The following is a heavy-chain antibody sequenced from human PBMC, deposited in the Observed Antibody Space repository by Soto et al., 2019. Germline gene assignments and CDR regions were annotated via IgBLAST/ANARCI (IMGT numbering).Heavy chain of an antibody. V-gene: IGHV1-69*01. CDR2: IIPIFGTA. CDR1: GGTFSSYA. CDR3: ASERRYCTNCVCYLGY. D-gene: IGHD2-8*01. Sequence: QVQLVQSGAEVKKPGSSVKVSCKASGGTFSSYAISWVRQAPGQGLEWMGGIIPIFGTANYAQKFQGSVTITADESTSTAYVELSSLRSEDTAVYYCASERRYCTNCVCYLGYWGQGTLVTGSS. J-gene: IGHJ4*01.